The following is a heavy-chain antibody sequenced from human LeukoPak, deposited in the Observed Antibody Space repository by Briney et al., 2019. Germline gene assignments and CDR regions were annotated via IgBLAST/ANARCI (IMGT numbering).Heavy chain of an antibody. D-gene: IGHD2-21*02. CDR2: IYHSGST. V-gene: IGHV4-30-2*01. Sequence: SETLSLTCAVSGGSISSGGYSWSWLRQPPGKGLEWIGYIYHSGSTYYNPSLKSRVTISVDRSKNQFSLKLSSVTAADTAVYYCAAGAYCGGDCPPDAFDIWGQGTMVTVSS. CDR1: GGSISSGGYS. J-gene: IGHJ3*02. CDR3: AAGAYCGGDCPPDAFDI.